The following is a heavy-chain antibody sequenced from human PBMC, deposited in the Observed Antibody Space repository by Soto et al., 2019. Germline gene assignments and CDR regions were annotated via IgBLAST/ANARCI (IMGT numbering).Heavy chain of an antibody. CDR1: GFSLSTSGVG. CDR3: ARRPSGSGSTH. Sequence: QITLKESGPTLVKPTQTLTLTCTFSGFSLSTSGVGVNWIRQPPGKALEWLALIYWDDDKRYSPSLKSRLTITKHTSKHQLVLTMTNMDPVDTAAYYCARRPSGSGSTHWGQGTLVTVSS. J-gene: IGHJ4*02. V-gene: IGHV2-5*02. D-gene: IGHD3-10*01. CDR2: IYWDDDK.